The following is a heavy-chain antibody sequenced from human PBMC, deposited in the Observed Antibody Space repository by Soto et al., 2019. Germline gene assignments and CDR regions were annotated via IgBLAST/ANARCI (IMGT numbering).Heavy chain of an antibody. CDR3: ARGRGGSGWYYTWFDP. D-gene: IGHD6-19*01. CDR2: IFYSGSS. CDR1: GGSISRSSSY. V-gene: IGHV4-39*01. J-gene: IGHJ5*02. Sequence: SETLSLTCTVSGGSISRSSSYWGWIRQPPGKGLEWIGNIFYSGSSYYNPSLKSRVIISVDTSKNQFSLKLSSVTAADTAVYYCARGRGGSGWYYTWFDPWGQETLVTVSS.